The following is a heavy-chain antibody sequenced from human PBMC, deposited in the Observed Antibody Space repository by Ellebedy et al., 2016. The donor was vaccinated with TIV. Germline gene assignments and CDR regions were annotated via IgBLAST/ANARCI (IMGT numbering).Heavy chain of an antibody. CDR3: ARDPGGGGNYGDNWFDP. V-gene: IGHV3-66*01. Sequence: GESLKISCAASGFTVNSYFMTWVRQAPGKGLEWVSVIYKDGGTNYTDSVLGRFPISRDNSENTLYLQMDSLRVEDTAVYYCARDPGGGGNYGDNWFDPWGQGTLVTVSS. CDR1: GFTVNSYF. J-gene: IGHJ5*02. D-gene: IGHD3-22*01. CDR2: IYKDGGT.